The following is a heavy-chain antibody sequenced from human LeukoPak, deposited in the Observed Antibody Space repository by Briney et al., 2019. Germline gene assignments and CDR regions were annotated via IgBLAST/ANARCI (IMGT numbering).Heavy chain of an antibody. J-gene: IGHJ4*02. V-gene: IGHV3-30*18. CDR1: GFTFSNYW. D-gene: IGHD5-24*01. CDR2: ISFDGTNK. Sequence: GGSLRLSCAVSGFTFSNYWMYWVRQGPGKGLEWVAVISFDGTNKYYADSVKGRFTISRDNSKNTLYLQMNSLRTEDTAVYYCAKRRDGYNWGLLDYWGQGTLVTVSS. CDR3: AKRRDGYNWGLLDY.